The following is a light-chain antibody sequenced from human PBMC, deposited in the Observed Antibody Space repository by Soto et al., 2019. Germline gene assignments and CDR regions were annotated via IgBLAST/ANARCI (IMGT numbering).Light chain of an antibody. CDR1: SSDIGGYNY. J-gene: IGLJ1*01. CDR2: EVS. Sequence: VLTQPASVSGSPGQSITISCTGTSSDIGGYNYVSWYQQHPGKAPKLMIYEVSNRPSGVSNRFSGSKSGNTASLTISGLQAEDEADYYCSSYTSSSTYVFGTGTKVTVL. CDR3: SSYTSSSTYV. V-gene: IGLV2-14*01.